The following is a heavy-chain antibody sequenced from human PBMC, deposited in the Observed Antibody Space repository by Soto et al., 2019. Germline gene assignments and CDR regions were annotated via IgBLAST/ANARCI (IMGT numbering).Heavy chain of an antibody. CDR1: GGTFSSYA. CDR2: IIPIFGTA. Sequence: GASVKVSCKASGGTFSSYAISWVRQAPGQGLEWMGGIIPIFGTANYAQKFQGRVTITADESTSTAYMELSSLRSEDTAVYYCARAGGMATIPLFDYWGQGTLVTVSS. J-gene: IGHJ4*02. D-gene: IGHD5-12*01. V-gene: IGHV1-69*13. CDR3: ARAGGMATIPLFDY.